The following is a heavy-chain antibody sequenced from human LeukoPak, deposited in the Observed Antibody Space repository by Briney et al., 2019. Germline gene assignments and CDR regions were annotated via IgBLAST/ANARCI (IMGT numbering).Heavy chain of an antibody. CDR3: AKDYSGIAVAGTFDY. Sequence: TGGSLRLSCAASGFTFSSYSMNWVRQAPGKGLEWVSYISSSSSTIYYADSVKGRFTISRDNSKNTLYLQMNSLRAEDTAVYYCAKDYSGIAVAGTFDYWGQGTLVTVSS. CDR1: GFTFSSYS. D-gene: IGHD6-19*01. J-gene: IGHJ4*02. CDR2: ISSSSSTI. V-gene: IGHV3-48*01.